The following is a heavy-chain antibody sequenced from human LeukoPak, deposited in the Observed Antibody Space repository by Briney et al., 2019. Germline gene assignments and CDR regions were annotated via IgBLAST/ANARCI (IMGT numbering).Heavy chain of an antibody. Sequence: GGSLRLSCAASGFILNDYGMHWVHQAPGKGLEWVADIGFDKNQHFADSVKGRFAISRDNSKNTVYLQINSLRAEDTAVYYCARDRHCVNGVCHSPPGMDVWGQGTTVTVSS. CDR2: IGFDKNQ. V-gene: IGHV3-33*01. CDR3: ARDRHCVNGVCHSPPGMDV. CDR1: GFILNDYG. J-gene: IGHJ6*02. D-gene: IGHD2-8*01.